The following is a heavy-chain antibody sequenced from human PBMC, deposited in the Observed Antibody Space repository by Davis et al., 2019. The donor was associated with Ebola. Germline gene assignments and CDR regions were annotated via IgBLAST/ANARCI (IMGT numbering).Heavy chain of an antibody. V-gene: IGHV3-48*04. CDR3: ARDSRGVGADLDY. J-gene: IGHJ4*02. CDR1: GFTFSSYS. CDR2: ISSSSSTI. Sequence: GESLKISCAASGFTFSSYSMNWVCQAPGKGLEWVSYISSSSSTIYYADSLKGRFTIYRDNAKNSLYLQMNSLRAEDTAVYYCARDSRGVGADLDYWGQGTLVTVSS. D-gene: IGHD6-25*01.